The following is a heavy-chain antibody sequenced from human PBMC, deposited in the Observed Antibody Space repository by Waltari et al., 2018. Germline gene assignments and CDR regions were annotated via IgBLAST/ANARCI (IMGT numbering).Heavy chain of an antibody. CDR2: ISYNARNI. CDR3: ARDYCDRTNCHGMDV. V-gene: IGHV3-30*04. J-gene: IGHJ6*02. Sequence: QVQLVESGGGVVQPGRSLRLSCAASEFPFSSSAMHWVRQAPGKGLEWVAVISYNARNIYYVDSVKGRFTISRDNSKKTLFLQMNSLRDEDTAIYYCARDYCDRTNCHGMDVWGQGTAVTVSS. CDR1: EFPFSSSA. D-gene: IGHD2-2*01.